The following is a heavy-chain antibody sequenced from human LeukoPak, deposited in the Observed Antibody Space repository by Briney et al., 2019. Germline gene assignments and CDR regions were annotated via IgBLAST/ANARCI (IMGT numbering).Heavy chain of an antibody. J-gene: IGHJ4*02. D-gene: IGHD3-22*01. Sequence: GGSLRLSCAASGFTFSSYGMHWVRRAPGKGLEWVAVISYDGSNKYYADSVKGRFTISRDNSKNTLYLQMNSLRAEDTAVYYCAKGDTTYYYDSSGYYDYWGQGTLVTVSS. CDR3: AKGDTTYYYDSSGYYDY. CDR1: GFTFSSYG. CDR2: ISYDGSNK. V-gene: IGHV3-30*18.